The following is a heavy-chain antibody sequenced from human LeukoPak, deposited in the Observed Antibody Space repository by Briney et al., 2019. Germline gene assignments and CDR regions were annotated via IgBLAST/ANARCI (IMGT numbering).Heavy chain of an antibody. CDR2: IYSGGST. J-gene: IGHJ3*02. D-gene: IGHD3-10*01. V-gene: IGHV3-53*01. Sequence: GGSLRLSCAASGFTVSSNYMSWVRQAPGKGLEWVSVIYSGGSTYYADSVKGRFTISRDNSKNTLYLQMNSPRAEDTAVYYCARVMMVRGVITYDAFDIWGQGTMVTVSS. CDR1: GFTVSSNY. CDR3: ARVMMVRGVITYDAFDI.